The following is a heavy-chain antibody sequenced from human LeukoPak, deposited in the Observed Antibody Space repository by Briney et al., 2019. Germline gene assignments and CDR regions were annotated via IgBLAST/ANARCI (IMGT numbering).Heavy chain of an antibody. D-gene: IGHD5/OR15-5a*01. CDR2: ISGSGGST. CDR1: GFTFSSYA. J-gene: IGHJ6*02. V-gene: IGHV3-23*01. CDR3: ARDKGSIYESSDSYVGYRYYGMDV. Sequence: GGSLRLSCAASGFTFSSYAMSWVRQAPGKGLEWVSAISGSGGSTYYADSVKGRFTISRDNSKNTLYLQMNSLRAEDTAVYYCARDKGSIYESSDSYVGYRYYGMDVWGQGTTVIVSS.